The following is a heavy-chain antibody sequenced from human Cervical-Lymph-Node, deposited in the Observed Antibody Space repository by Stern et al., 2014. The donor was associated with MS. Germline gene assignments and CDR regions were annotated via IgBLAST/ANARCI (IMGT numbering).Heavy chain of an antibody. CDR3: TRCGIGSSWDFYYNGMDV. Sequence: EVQLVESGGGLAQPGGPLRLSCAVSGFTFSRYWMHWVRQAPGKGLVWVLRLHRDGSTTSYADSVKGRFTISRDNAKNTLYLQMNSLRAEDTAVYYCTRCGIGSSWDFYYNGMDVWGQGTTVTVSS. CDR2: LHRDGSTT. J-gene: IGHJ6*02. V-gene: IGHV3-74*02. D-gene: IGHD6-13*01. CDR1: GFTFSRYW.